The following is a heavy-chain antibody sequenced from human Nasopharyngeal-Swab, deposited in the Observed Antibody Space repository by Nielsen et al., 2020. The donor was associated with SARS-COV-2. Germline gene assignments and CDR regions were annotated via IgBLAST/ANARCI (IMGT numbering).Heavy chain of an antibody. J-gene: IGHJ6*03. CDR3: AKDGTPDYDFWSTYYRDSYNYYMDV. Sequence: VREAPGKGLEWVSTVRGPANRTSYAASVKGRFTISRDNSKNTLYLQMNSLRAEETALYYCAKDGTPDYDFWSTYYRDSYNYYMDVWGQGTTVTVSS. D-gene: IGHD3-3*01. V-gene: IGHV3-23*01. CDR2: VRGPANRT.